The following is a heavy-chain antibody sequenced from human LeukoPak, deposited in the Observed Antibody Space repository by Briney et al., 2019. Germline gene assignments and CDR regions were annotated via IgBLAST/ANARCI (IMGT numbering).Heavy chain of an antibody. CDR1: GFTFSSYA. J-gene: IGHJ4*02. V-gene: IGHV3-53*01. D-gene: IGHD6-19*01. Sequence: SGGSLRLSCAASGFTFSSYAMSWVRQAPGKGLEWVSVIYSGGSTYHADSVKGRFTISRDNSKNTLYLQMNSLRAEDTAVYYCARDSAVAFDYWGQGTLVTVSS. CDR2: IYSGGST. CDR3: ARDSAVAFDY.